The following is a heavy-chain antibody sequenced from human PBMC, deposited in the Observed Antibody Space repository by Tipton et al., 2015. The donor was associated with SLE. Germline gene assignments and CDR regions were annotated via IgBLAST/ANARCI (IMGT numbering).Heavy chain of an antibody. CDR2: INHSGST. D-gene: IGHD1-26*01. CDR1: GGSFSGYY. V-gene: IGHV4-34*01. CDR3: ARGGGFDAFDI. J-gene: IGHJ3*02. Sequence: TLSLTCAVYGGSFSGYYWSWIRQPPGKGLEWIGEINHSGSTNYNPSLKSRVTISVDTSKNQFFLKLNSVISADTAVYFCARGGGFDAFDIWGQGTMLSVSS.